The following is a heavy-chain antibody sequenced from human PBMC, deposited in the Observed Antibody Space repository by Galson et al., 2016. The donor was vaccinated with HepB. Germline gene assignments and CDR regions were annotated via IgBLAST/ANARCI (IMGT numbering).Heavy chain of an antibody. CDR2: INRYGGTT. CDR1: GFFFSGRA. V-gene: IGHV3-23*01. CDR3: ARDDYSGGRGSPDY. D-gene: IGHD4/OR15-4a*01. Sequence: SLRLSCATSGFFFSGRAMSWVRQAPGKELGWVSGINRYGGTTGYAASVKGRFTISRDNSNNTLYLQMNSLRTEDTAVYYCARDDYSGGRGSPDYWGQGTLVTVSS. J-gene: IGHJ4*02.